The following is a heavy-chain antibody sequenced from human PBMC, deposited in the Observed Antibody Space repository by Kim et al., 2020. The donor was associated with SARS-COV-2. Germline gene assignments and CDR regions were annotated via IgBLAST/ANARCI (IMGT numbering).Heavy chain of an antibody. Sequence: SYIYSADSVKGRFTISRDNAKNSLYLQMNSLRAEDTAVYYCARADGGPDYWGQGTLVTVSS. D-gene: IGHD2-15*01. CDR2: SYI. V-gene: IGHV3-21*01. J-gene: IGHJ4*02. CDR3: ARADGGPDY.